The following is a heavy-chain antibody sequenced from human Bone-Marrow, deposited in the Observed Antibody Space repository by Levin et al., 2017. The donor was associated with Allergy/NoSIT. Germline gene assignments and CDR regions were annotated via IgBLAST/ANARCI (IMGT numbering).Heavy chain of an antibody. Sequence: GSLRLSCAIYGGSFSNYYWRWIRQSPGKGLEWIGEINQSGTTNYTPSLKSRVTVSVDTSTNQFALKLTSVTAADTAVYYCARRVGVCGGVAPSLDVWGTGTTVTVSS. CDR2: INQSGTT. CDR1: GGSFSNYY. D-gene: IGHD3-16*01. V-gene: IGHV4-34*01. CDR3: ARRVGVCGGVAPSLDV. J-gene: IGHJ6*04.